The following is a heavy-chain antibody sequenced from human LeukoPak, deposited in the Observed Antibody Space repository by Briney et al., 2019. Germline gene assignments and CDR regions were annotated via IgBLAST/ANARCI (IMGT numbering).Heavy chain of an antibody. V-gene: IGHV3-23*01. CDR2: ISGSGGST. CDR1: GFTFSDYT. D-gene: IGHD3-9*01. J-gene: IGHJ4*02. CDR3: AKDMRFDWTPYYFDY. Sequence: GGSLRLSCAASGFTFSDYTMNWVRQAPGKGLEWVSAISGSGGSTYYADSVKGRFTISRDNSKNTLYLQMNSLRAEDTAVYYCAKDMRFDWTPYYFDYWGQGTLVTVSS.